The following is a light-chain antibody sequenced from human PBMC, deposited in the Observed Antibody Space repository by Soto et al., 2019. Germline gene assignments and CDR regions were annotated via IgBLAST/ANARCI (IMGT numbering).Light chain of an antibody. V-gene: IGKV1-39*01. Sequence: DIRMTQSPSSLSASVGDRVTITCRASQSISSYLNWYQQKPGKAPKLLIHAASSLQSGVPSRFSGSGSGTDFTLTISSLQPEDFATYYCQQSYSTRWTFGQGTKVDIK. CDR2: AAS. CDR3: QQSYSTRWT. CDR1: QSISSY. J-gene: IGKJ1*01.